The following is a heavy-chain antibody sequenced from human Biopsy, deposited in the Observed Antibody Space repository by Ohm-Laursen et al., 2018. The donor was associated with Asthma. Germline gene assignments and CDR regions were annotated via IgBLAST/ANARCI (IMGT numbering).Heavy chain of an antibody. CDR1: GYSLTDLS. V-gene: IGHV1-24*01. D-gene: IGHD4-17*01. CDR2: HDHEEGGT. J-gene: IGHJ4*02. CDR3: ASDFPKDYVRYNFQF. Sequence: ASVKVSCKISGYSLTDLSMPWVRQAPRQGLEWMGGHDHEEGGTVNARRFQGRVTMTEDTSTDTAYMELSSLSSDDTAVYYCASDFPKDYVRYNFQFWGQGTLVTVSS.